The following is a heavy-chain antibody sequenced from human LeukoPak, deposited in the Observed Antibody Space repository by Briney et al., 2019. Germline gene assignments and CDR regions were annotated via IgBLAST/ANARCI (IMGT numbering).Heavy chain of an antibody. Sequence: SETLSLTCTVSRGSISSYYWSWIRQPPGKGLEGMGYIYYSGSTNYNPSIKSRVTISVDTSKNQFSLKLSSVTAADTAVYYCVRVPYYDFWSGYSQMGLDYWGQGTPVTVSS. CDR1: RGSISSYY. CDR2: IYYSGST. V-gene: IGHV4-59*01. J-gene: IGHJ4*02. D-gene: IGHD3-3*01. CDR3: VRVPYYDFWSGYSQMGLDY.